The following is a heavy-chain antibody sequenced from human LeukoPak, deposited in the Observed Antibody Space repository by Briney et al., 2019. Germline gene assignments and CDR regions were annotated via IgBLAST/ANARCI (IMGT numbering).Heavy chain of an antibody. D-gene: IGHD3-22*01. Sequence: ETLSLTCAVYGGSFSGYYWSWIRQPPGKGLEWVSAISGSGGSTYYADSVKGRFTISRDNSKNTLYLQMNSPRAEDTAVYYCAKEGYYYDSFAAFDIWGQGTMVTVSS. CDR3: AKEGYYYDSFAAFDI. V-gene: IGHV3-23*01. CDR2: ISGSGGST. CDR1: GGSFSGYY. J-gene: IGHJ3*02.